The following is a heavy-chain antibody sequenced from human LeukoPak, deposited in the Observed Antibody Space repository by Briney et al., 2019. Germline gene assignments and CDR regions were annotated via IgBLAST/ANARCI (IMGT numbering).Heavy chain of an antibody. CDR3: ARGYSYGYDNYYFHY. V-gene: IGHV1-69*06. Sequence: GASVKVSCKASGDTFSSYAISWVRQAPGQGLEWMGGIIPIFATANHAQKFQGRVTITADTSTSTAFLELSSLRSEDTAVYYCARGYSYGYDNYYFHYWGQGTLVTVSS. D-gene: IGHD5-18*01. CDR2: IIPIFATA. J-gene: IGHJ4*02. CDR1: GDTFSSYA.